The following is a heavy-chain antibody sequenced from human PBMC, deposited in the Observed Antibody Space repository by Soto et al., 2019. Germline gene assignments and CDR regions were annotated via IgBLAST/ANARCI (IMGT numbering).Heavy chain of an antibody. CDR1: GGSVSSGSYY. CDR3: ARGHYDSSGDDY. CDR2: IYYSGST. D-gene: IGHD3-22*01. J-gene: IGHJ4*02. V-gene: IGHV4-61*01. Sequence: TLSLTCTVAGGSVSSGSYYWSWIRQPPGKGLEWIGYIYYSGSTNYNPSLKSRVTISVDTSKNQFSLKLSSVTAADTAVYYCARGHYDSSGDDYWGQGTLVTVSS.